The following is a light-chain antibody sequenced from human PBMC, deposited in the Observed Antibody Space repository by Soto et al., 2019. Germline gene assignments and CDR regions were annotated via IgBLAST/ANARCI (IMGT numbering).Light chain of an antibody. CDR2: GTF. J-gene: IGKJ4*01. V-gene: IGKV3-15*01. Sequence: EIVMTQSPATLSVSPGERATLSCRASQSVYSNLAWYQQKPGQAPRLLIHGTFTRATGIPARFSGSGSGTEFTLTISSLQSEDFAVYYCQQYNKWPLTFGGGAKVEIK. CDR3: QQYNKWPLT. CDR1: QSVYSN.